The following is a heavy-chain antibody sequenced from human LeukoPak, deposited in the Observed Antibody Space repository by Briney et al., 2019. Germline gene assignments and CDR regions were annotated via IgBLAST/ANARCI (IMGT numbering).Heavy chain of an antibody. CDR1: GYSFTSYW. Sequence: GESLKISCKGSGYSFTSYWIGWVRQMPGKGLEWMGIIYPGDSDTRYSPSFQGQVTISADKSISTAYLQWSSPKASDTAMYYCAREGVLTGYYAGYWGQGTLVTVSS. CDR2: IYPGDSDT. D-gene: IGHD3-9*01. V-gene: IGHV5-51*01. J-gene: IGHJ4*02. CDR3: AREGVLTGYYAGY.